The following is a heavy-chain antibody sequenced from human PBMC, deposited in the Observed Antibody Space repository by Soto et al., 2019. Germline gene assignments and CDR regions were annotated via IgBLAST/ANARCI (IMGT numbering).Heavy chain of an antibody. V-gene: IGHV1-18*01. D-gene: IGHD5-18*01. CDR1: GYTFTSYG. CDR3: ARRGSGTLTGYMSDY. CDR2: ISGYSGNT. Sequence: QVHLVQSGADVKKPGASVKVSCKASGYTFTSYGISWVRQAPGQGLEWMGWISGYSGNTNYAPKFQDRVTMTTDTSTSTAYMELRSLTSDDTAVYYCARRGSGTLTGYMSDYWGQGTLVTVSS. J-gene: IGHJ4*02.